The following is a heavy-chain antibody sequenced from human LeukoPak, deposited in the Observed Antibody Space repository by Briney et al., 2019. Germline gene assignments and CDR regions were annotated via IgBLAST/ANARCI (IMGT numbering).Heavy chain of an antibody. V-gene: IGHV3-23*01. Sequence: GGSLRLSCTASEFSISHYAMSWVRQAPGKGLGWVSADTSSTTSTYYASSVRGRFTISRDHSMNTLYLQMNSLRAADTAVYYCSKAPLGACAGAVCYYLDVWGKGTTVIVSS. CDR2: DTSSTTST. D-gene: IGHD2-8*02. CDR3: SKAPLGACAGAVCYYLDV. CDR1: EFSISHYA. J-gene: IGHJ6*03.